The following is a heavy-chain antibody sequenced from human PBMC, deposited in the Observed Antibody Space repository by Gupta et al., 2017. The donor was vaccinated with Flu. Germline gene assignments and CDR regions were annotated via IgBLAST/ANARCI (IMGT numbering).Heavy chain of an antibody. V-gene: IGHV4-61*02. CDR3: ARDKSGYSSSWYLFGWFDP. CDR1: GGSISSGSYY. CDR2: IYTSGST. J-gene: IGHJ5*02. Sequence: QVQLQESGPGLVKPSQTLSLTCTVSGGSISSGSYYWSWIRQPAGKGLEWIGRIYTSGSTNYNPSLKSRVTISVDTSKNQFSLKLSSVTAADTAVYYCARDKSGYSSSWYLFGWFDPWGQGTLVTVSS. D-gene: IGHD6-13*01.